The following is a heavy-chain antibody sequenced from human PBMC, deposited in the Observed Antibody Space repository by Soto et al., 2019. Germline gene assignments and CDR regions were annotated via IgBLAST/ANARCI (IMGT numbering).Heavy chain of an antibody. CDR2: ISYDGSNK. V-gene: IGHV3-30*18. Sequence: QVQLVESGGGVVQPGRSLRLSCAASGFTFSSYGMHWVRQAPGKGLEWVAVISYDGSNKYYADSVKGRFTISRDNSKNTRYLQMKSRRGEDTAVYYCAKDVAGRDVCGMDVWGQGTTVTVSS. CDR1: GFTFSSYG. CDR3: AKDVAGRDVCGMDV. J-gene: IGHJ6*02.